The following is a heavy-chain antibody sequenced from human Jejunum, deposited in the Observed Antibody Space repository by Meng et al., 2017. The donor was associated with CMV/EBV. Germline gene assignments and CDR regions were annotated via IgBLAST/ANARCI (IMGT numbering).Heavy chain of an antibody. V-gene: IGHV3-7*01. CDR1: GFTYSNFW. D-gene: IGHD2-15*01. CDR2: IKQDGSAT. J-gene: IGHJ4*02. CDR3: VREDIVVFDY. Sequence: WAVYGFTYSNFWMSGVRQSPGMGLEWVANIKQDGSATYYADSVKGRFTISRDNAKNSLYLQMDNLRADDTAVYYCVREDIVVFDYWGQGTLVTVSS.